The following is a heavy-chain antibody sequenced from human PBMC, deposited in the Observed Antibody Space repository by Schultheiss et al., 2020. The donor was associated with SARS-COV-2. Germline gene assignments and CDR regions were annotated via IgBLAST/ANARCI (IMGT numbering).Heavy chain of an antibody. V-gene: IGHV4-31*03. CDR1: GGSISSGGYY. D-gene: IGHD3-16*01. CDR3: ARMPSKVAGGIDS. CDR2: IDYSGRI. Sequence: SQTLSLTCTVSGGSISSGGYYWSWIRQHPGKGLEWIGYIDYSGRIFYNPSLKSRLTISVDTSKNQFSLKLSSVTAADTAFYYCARMPSKVAGGIDSWGQGTLVTVSS. J-gene: IGHJ4*02.